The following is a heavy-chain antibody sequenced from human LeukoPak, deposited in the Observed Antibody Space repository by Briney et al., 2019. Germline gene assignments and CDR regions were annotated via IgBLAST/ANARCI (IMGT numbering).Heavy chain of an antibody. D-gene: IGHD5-12*01. CDR1: GGSISGYF. J-gene: IGHJ4*02. CDR2: IYSSGSN. V-gene: IGHV4-4*07. Sequence: SETLSLTCTVSGGSISGYFWTWIRQPAGKGLEWIGRIYSSGSNNYNPSLKSRVTMSLDTSENHFSLNLTSVTAADTAVYYCAREPTSGREPTSGRPLDYWGQGTLVTVSS. CDR3: AREPTSGREPTSGRPLDY.